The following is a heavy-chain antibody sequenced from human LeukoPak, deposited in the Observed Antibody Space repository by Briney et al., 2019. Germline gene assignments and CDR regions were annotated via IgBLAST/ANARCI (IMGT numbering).Heavy chain of an antibody. J-gene: IGHJ3*02. CDR1: GGSISSGDYY. CDR2: IYYSGST. V-gene: IGHV4-30-4*01. Sequence: SETLSLTCTVSGGSISSGDYYWSWIRQPPGKGLEWIGYIYYSGSTYYNPSLKSRVTISVDTSKNQFSLKLSSVTAADTAVYYCARGGEQDIVVVGSAFDIWGQGTMVTVSS. CDR3: ARGGEQDIVVVGSAFDI. D-gene: IGHD2-2*01.